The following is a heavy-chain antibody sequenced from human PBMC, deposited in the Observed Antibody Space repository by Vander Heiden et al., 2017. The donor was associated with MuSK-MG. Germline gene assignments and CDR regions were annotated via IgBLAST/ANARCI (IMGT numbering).Heavy chain of an antibody. CDR3: TKAGTGFDYDY. J-gene: IGHJ4*02. Sequence: EVQLVESGGGLVQPGGSLRLSCAASGFTFSDYYMDWVRQAPGKGLEWVGRIRKKVNSYTTEYAASVKGRFTISRDDSKNSLYLQMNSLKIEDTAVYYCTKAGTGFDYDYWGQGTLGSVSS. CDR2: IRKKVNSYTT. D-gene: IGHD3-9*01. V-gene: IGHV3-72*01. CDR1: GFTFSDYY.